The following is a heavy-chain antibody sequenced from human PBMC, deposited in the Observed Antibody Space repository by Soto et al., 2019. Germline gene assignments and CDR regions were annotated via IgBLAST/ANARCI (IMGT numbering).Heavy chain of an antibody. D-gene: IGHD6-6*01. CDR2: ISGSGGST. CDR3: AKDPYIAARPHDYYYMDV. Sequence: EVQLLESGGGLVQPGGSLRLSCAASGFTFSSYAMSWVRQAPGKGLEWVSAISGSGGSTYYADSVKGRFTISRDNSKNTLYLQMNSLRAEDTAVYYCAKDPYIAARPHDYYYMDVWGKGTTVTVSS. J-gene: IGHJ6*03. V-gene: IGHV3-23*01. CDR1: GFTFSSYA.